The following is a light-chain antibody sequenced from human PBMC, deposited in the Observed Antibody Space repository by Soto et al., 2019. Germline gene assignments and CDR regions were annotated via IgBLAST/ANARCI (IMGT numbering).Light chain of an antibody. CDR1: QSVSSN. V-gene: IGKV3-20*01. Sequence: VMTQSPAPLSFSPVQRTTLSCKASQSVSSNLAWYQQTPGQAPRLLIYGVSTRASGVPVRFSGSGSGTDFTLTISRLETEGSAVYYCQQFASSPETFGKGTKVDIK. J-gene: IGKJ4*01. CDR2: GVS. CDR3: QQFASSPET.